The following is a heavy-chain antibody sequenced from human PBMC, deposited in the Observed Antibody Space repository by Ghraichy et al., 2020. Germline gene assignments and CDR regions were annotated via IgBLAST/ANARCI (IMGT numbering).Heavy chain of an antibody. CDR1: GYMFTGYA. CDR3: VLGGSGSYPSGSFDP. V-gene: IGHV1-3*01. CDR2: INAGNGNT. Sequence: ASVKVSCKASGYMFTGYAMHWVRQAPGQRLEWMGWINAGNGNTKYSQKFQGRVTLTRDTSASTAYMDLSSLRSEDTAVYYCVLGGSGSYPSGSFDPWGQGTLVTVSS. J-gene: IGHJ5*02. D-gene: IGHD3-10*01.